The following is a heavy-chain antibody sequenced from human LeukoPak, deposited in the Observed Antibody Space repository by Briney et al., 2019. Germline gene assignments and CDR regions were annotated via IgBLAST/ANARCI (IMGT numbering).Heavy chain of an antibody. CDR2: TSSSGDTI. CDR3: ARLDYVQALDI. D-gene: IGHD3-16*01. J-gene: IGHJ3*02. CDR1: GFTFSGYE. Sequence: PGGSLRLSCAASGFTFSGYEMAWVRQAPGKGLEWVSYTSSSGDTIYYAVSVKGRFTISRDNAKNSLFLQMNGLTAGDTAVYYCARLDYVQALDIWGQGTMVTVSS. V-gene: IGHV3-48*03.